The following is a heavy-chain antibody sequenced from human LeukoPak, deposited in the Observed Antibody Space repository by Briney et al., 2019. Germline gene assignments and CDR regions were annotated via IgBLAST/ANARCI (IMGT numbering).Heavy chain of an antibody. CDR1: GYTFTGYY. Sequence: ASVKVSCKASGYTFTGYYMHWVRQAPGQGLEWMGWINPNSGGTNYAQKFQGRVTMTRDTSISTAYMELSRLRSDDTAVYYCARGAWYYDSSGYYNWFDPWGQGTLVTVSS. J-gene: IGHJ5*02. CDR3: ARGAWYYDSSGYYNWFDP. CDR2: INPNSGGT. D-gene: IGHD3-22*01. V-gene: IGHV1-2*02.